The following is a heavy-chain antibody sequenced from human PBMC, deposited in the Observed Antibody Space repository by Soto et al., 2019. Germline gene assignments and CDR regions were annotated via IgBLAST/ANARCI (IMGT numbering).Heavy chain of an antibody. V-gene: IGHV4-34*01. J-gene: IGHJ4*02. Sequence: QVQLQQWGAGLLKPSETLSLTCAVYGGSFSGYYWSWIRQPPGKGLEWIGEINHSGSTNYNPSLKSRVTISVDTSKNQFSLQLSSVTAADTAVYYCAIGTTVTTDYWGQGTLVTVSS. CDR2: INHSGST. D-gene: IGHD4-17*01. CDR3: AIGTTVTTDY. CDR1: GGSFSGYY.